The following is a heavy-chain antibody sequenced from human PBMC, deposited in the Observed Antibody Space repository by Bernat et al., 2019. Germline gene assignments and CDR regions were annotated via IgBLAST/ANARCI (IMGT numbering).Heavy chain of an antibody. CDR3: ARENVVTPFDC. J-gene: IGHJ4*02. CDR1: GFTFSSYA. V-gene: IGHV3-30-3*01. Sequence: QVQLVESVGGVVQPGRSLRLSCAASGFTFSSYAMHWVRQAPGKGLEWVAVISYDGSNKYYADSVKGRFTISRDNSKNTLYLQMNSLRAEDTAVYYCARENVVTPFDCWGQGTLVTVSS. CDR2: ISYDGSNK. D-gene: IGHD4-23*01.